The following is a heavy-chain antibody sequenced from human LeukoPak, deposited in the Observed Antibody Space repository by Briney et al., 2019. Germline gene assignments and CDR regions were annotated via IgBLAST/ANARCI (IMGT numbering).Heavy chain of an antibody. D-gene: IGHD3-22*01. CDR2: ISNNGGYT. J-gene: IGHJ4*02. V-gene: IGHV3-23*01. CDR3: ASPSPYYYDSSGPEGRFDY. CDR1: GFTFSSSA. Sequence: GGSLRLSCAASGFTFSSSAMSWVRQAPGKGLEWVSAISNNGGYTYYADSVQGRFTISRDNSKSTLCLQMNSLRAEDTAVYYCASPSPYYYDSSGPEGRFDYWGQGTLVTVSS.